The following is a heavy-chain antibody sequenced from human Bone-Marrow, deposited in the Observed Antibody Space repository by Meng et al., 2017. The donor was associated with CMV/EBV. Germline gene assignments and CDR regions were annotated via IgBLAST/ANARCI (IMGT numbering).Heavy chain of an antibody. CDR1: GVTFSSYW. D-gene: IGHD2-2*01. J-gene: IGHJ6*02. Sequence: GESLKISCAASGVTFSSYWMSWVRQAPGKGLEWVANIKQDGSEKYYVDSVKGRFTISRDNAKNSLYLQMNSLRAEDTAVYYCARDLVRHQLLYYYGMDVWGQGTTVTVSS. V-gene: IGHV3-7*01. CDR2: IKQDGSEK. CDR3: ARDLVRHQLLYYYGMDV.